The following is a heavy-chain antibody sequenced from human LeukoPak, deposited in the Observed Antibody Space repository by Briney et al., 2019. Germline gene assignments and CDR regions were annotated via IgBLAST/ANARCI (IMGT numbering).Heavy chain of an antibody. Sequence: SETLSLTCTVSGGSISSYYWNWIRQPPGKGLEWIGSIYYSGSTNYNPSLKSRVTMSVDTSQNQFSLKLSSVTAADTAVYYCARRVTGRGTFYFDYWGQGSLITVSS. D-gene: IGHD3-16*01. CDR2: IYYSGST. CDR1: GGSISSYY. V-gene: IGHV4-59*08. J-gene: IGHJ4*02. CDR3: ARRVTGRGTFYFDY.